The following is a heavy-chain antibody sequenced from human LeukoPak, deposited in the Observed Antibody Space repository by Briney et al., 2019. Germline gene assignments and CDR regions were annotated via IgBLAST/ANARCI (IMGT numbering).Heavy chain of an antibody. CDR3: VKRDXXXXDX. Sequence: GGSLRVSCAASGFTFSSYAMTWVRQAPGKGLEWVSAIGARADTSDYADAVKGRFIISRDNSKNTLYLQMNSLRGEDTAVNYCVKRDXXXXDXXGRGTXVTVXS. J-gene: IGHJ4*02. V-gene: IGHV3-23*01. CDR1: GFTFSSYA. CDR2: IGARADTS. D-gene: IGHD5-24*01.